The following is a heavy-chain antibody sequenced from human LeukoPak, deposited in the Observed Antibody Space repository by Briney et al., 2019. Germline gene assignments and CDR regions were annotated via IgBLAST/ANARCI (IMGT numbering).Heavy chain of an antibody. CDR1: GFTFDDYT. Sequence: GGSLRLSCAASGFTFDDYTMHWVRQAPGKGLEWVSLITWDGGSTYYADSVKGRFAISRDNSKNSLYLQMNSLRTEDTALYYCAKGKNTGSYLSHVDYWGQGTLVTVSS. J-gene: IGHJ4*02. D-gene: IGHD3-10*01. CDR3: AKGKNTGSYLSHVDY. CDR2: ITWDGGST. V-gene: IGHV3-43*01.